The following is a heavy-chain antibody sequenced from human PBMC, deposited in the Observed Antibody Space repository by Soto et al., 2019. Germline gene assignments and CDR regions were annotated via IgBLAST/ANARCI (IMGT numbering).Heavy chain of an antibody. CDR2: ISWNSGSI. CDR1: GFTFDDYA. V-gene: IGHV3-9*01. D-gene: IGHD3-10*01. Sequence: GGSLRLSCAASGFTFDDYAMHWVRQAPGKGLEWVSGISWNSGSIAYADSVKGRFTISRDNAKNSLFLQMNSLRAEDTAFYYCARGYYDDGFDVWGQGTMVTVSS. J-gene: IGHJ3*01. CDR3: ARGYYDDGFDV.